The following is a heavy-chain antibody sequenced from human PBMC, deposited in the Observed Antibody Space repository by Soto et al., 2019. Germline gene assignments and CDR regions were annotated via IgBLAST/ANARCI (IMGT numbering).Heavy chain of an antibody. Sequence: QVQLQESGPGLVKPSETLSLTCTVSGGSISSYYWSWIRQPAGKGLEWIGRIYTSGSTNYNTSLKSRVTMSVDTSKNQSSLKLSSVTAADTAVYYCARSSTSYYYYYGMDVWGQGTTVTVSS. D-gene: IGHD2-2*01. CDR1: GGSISSYY. J-gene: IGHJ6*02. CDR3: ARSSTSYYYYYGMDV. CDR2: IYTSGST. V-gene: IGHV4-4*07.